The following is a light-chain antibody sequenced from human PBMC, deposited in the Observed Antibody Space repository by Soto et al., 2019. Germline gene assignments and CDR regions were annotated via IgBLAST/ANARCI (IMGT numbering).Light chain of an antibody. Sequence: DIQMTQSPSSLSASVGDRFTITCLASQGISNDLCWYQHKPGKSPRRLIYAASALQSGVPSRLSGSGSGKEFTLTISSLQPEDFATYFCLQHNSYPPTFGQGTKVDIK. CDR3: LQHNSYPPT. CDR2: AAS. V-gene: IGKV1-17*01. J-gene: IGKJ1*01. CDR1: QGISND.